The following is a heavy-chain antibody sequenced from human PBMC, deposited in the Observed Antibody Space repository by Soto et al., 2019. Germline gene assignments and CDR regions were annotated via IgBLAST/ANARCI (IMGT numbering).Heavy chain of an antibody. CDR2: IYYSGSA. Sequence: SETLSLTCTVSCGSVNNISDYWSWVRQPPGKGLEWLGYIYYSGSADYNPSLGSRVTISLDTSKNQFSLKLSSVTTADTAVYYCARGVGFGYYYYHMDLWGQGTTVTVSS. V-gene: IGHV4-61*01. CDR3: ARGVGFGYYYYHMDL. J-gene: IGHJ6*02. CDR1: CGSVNNISDY. D-gene: IGHD3-10*01.